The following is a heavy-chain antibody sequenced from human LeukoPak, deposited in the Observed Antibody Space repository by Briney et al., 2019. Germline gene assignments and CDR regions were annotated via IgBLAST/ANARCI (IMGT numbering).Heavy chain of an antibody. D-gene: IGHD3-3*01. CDR3: ARAGGRSGYSNWFDP. CDR1: GYTFTSYD. V-gene: IGHV1-69*13. Sequence: ASVKVSCKASGYTFTSYDINWVRQAPGQGLEWMGGIIPIFGTANYAQKFQGRVTITADESTSTAYMELSSLRSEDTAVYYCARAGGRSGYSNWFDPWGQGTLVTVSS. CDR2: IIPIFGTA. J-gene: IGHJ5*02.